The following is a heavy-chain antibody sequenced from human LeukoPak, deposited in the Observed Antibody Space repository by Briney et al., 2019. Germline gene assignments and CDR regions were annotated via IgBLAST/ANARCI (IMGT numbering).Heavy chain of an antibody. CDR1: GFTFSDYY. V-gene: IGHV3-11*06. D-gene: IGHD2/OR15-2a*01. Sequence: GGSLRLSCEASGFTFSDYYMSWIRQAPGKGLEWVSSISSNNNFIYYADSVKGRFTISRDNAKNSLYLQMTGLRAEDTAVYYCVRGIHDLFYWGQGSLVTVSS. CDR2: ISSNNNFI. CDR3: VRGIHDLFY. J-gene: IGHJ4*02.